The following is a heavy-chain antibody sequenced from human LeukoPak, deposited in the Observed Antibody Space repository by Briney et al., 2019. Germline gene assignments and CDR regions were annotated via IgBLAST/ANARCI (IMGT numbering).Heavy chain of an antibody. J-gene: IGHJ3*02. Sequence: GGSLRLSCAASGFTFSSYSMNWVRQAPGKGLEWVSSISSSSSYIYYADSVKGRFTISRDNAKNSLYLQMNSLRAEDTAVYYCARDEGAIDAFDIWGQGTMVTVSS. CDR1: GFTFSSYS. D-gene: IGHD1-26*01. V-gene: IGHV3-21*01. CDR2: ISSSSSYI. CDR3: ARDEGAIDAFDI.